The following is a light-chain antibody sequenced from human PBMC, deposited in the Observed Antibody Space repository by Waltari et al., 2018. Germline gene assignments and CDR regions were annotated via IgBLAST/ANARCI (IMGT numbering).Light chain of an antibody. V-gene: IGKV3-20*01. CDR1: QSLSIY. CDR3: QQYVSLPVT. J-gene: IGKJ1*01. CDR2: HAS. Sequence: EIVLTQSPGPLSLSPGERATLSCRASQSLSIYLAWYQQKPGRAPRLLIYHASSRATGVPDRFSGSGSGTDFSLTISRLEPEDFAVYYCQQYVSLPVTFGQGTKVEIK.